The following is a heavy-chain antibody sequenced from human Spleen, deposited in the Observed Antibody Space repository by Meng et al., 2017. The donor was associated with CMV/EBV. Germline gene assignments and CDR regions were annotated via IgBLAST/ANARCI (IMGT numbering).Heavy chain of an antibody. CDR3: ATFGPETYDRLTGLRKWFNP. CDR1: GFTFSRYA. CDR2: VSFDGSNK. J-gene: IGHJ5*02. D-gene: IGHD3-9*01. Sequence: GESLKISCAASGFTFSRYAMHWVRQAPGKGLEWVTFVSFDGSNKYYADSVRGRFTISRDNSKNTLYLEMSSLRPEDTAVYYCATFGPETYDRLTGLRKWFNPWGQGTLVTVSS. V-gene: IGHV3-30*04.